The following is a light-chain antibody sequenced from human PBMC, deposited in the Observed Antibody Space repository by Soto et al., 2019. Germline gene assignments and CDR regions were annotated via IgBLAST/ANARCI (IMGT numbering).Light chain of an antibody. CDR3: SSYAGSNNFGV. CDR2: EVS. J-gene: IGLJ2*01. Sequence: QAVVTQPPSASGSPGQSVTISCTGTSSDVGDYNYVSWYQHHPGKAPKLIIYEVSKRPSGVPDRFSGSKSGNTASLTVSGLQAEDEADYYCSSYAGSNNFGVFGGGTKLTVL. CDR1: SSDVGDYNY. V-gene: IGLV2-8*01.